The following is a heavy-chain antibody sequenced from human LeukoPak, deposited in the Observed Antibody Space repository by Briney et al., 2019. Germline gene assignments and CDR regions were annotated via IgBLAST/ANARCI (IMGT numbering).Heavy chain of an antibody. CDR2: IYTSGGT. Sequence: SQTLSLTCILSGGSISSGSYYWNWIRQPAGKGLEWIGRIYTSGGTNYNPSLTSRVTISVDTSKNQFSLKLSSVTAADTAVYYCARRYPYGEYFDYWGQGTLVTVSS. CDR3: ARRYPYGEYFDY. CDR1: GGSISSGSYY. V-gene: IGHV4-61*02. J-gene: IGHJ4*02. D-gene: IGHD4-17*01.